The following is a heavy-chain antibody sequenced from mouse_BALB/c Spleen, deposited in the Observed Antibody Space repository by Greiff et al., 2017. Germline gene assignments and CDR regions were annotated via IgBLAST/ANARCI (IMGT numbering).Heavy chain of an antibody. V-gene: IGHV1-14*01. CDR3: ARSTMIPLFDY. Sequence: VQLKESGPELVKPGASVKMSCKASGYTFTSYVMHWVKQKPGQGLEWIGYINPYNDGTKYNEKFKGKATLTSDKSSSTAYMELSSLTSEDSAVYYCARSTMIPLFDYWGQGTTLTVSS. CDR2: INPYNDGT. D-gene: IGHD2-4*01. J-gene: IGHJ2*01. CDR1: GYTFTSYV.